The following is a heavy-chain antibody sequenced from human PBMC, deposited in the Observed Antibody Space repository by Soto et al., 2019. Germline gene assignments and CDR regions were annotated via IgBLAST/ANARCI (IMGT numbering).Heavy chain of an antibody. CDR2: ISYSGSS. CDR3: ARATPAGSADF. V-gene: IGHV4-31*03. J-gene: IGHJ4*02. Sequence: QVQLQESGPGLVKPSQTLSLTCTVSGGSNIRDGYYWSWIRQHPGKGLEWIAYISYSGSSYYNPSLKSRVTISADTSKNQFSLRLTSVTAADTAVYFGARATPAGSADFWGQGTLVTVSS. D-gene: IGHD2-2*01. CDR1: GGSNIRDGYY.